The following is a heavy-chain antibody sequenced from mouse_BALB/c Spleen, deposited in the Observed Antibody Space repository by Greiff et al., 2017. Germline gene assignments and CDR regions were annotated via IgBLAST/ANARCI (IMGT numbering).Heavy chain of an antibody. CDR3: ARGRTGRGAMDY. J-gene: IGHJ4*01. Sequence: EVKVVESGGGLVTPGGSLKLSCAASGFTFSSYAMPWVRQTPEKRLEWVASISSGGSTYYPDSVKGRFTISRDNARNILYLQMSSLRSKDTAMYYCARGRTGRGAMDYWGQGTSVTVSS. D-gene: IGHD4-1*01. V-gene: IGHV5-6-5*01. CDR2: ISSGGST. CDR1: GFTFSSYA.